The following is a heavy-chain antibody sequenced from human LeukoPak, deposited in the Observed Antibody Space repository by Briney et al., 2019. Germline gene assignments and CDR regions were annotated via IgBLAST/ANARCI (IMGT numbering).Heavy chain of an antibody. CDR3: AREAWLAGTYYFDY. Sequence: PGGPLRLSCAASGFTFSSYAMHWVRQAPGKGLEWVAVISYDGSNKYYADSVKGRFTISRDNSKNTLYLQMNSLRAEDTAVYYCAREAWLAGTYYFDYWGQGTLVTVSS. V-gene: IGHV3-30-3*01. CDR2: ISYDGSNK. CDR1: GFTFSSYA. J-gene: IGHJ4*02. D-gene: IGHD1-14*01.